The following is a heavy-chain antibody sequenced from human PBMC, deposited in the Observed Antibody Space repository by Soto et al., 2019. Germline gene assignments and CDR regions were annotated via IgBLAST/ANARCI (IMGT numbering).Heavy chain of an antibody. CDR1: GGSVSGANYY. Sequence: QVQLQQWGAGLLKPSETLSLTCAVYGGSVSGANYYWSWIRQPPGKGLEWIGEMSHSGGTHFNPSLKSRFTISVATSPNQFSLKMSSVTAADTALYYCARVERGTATTVVDAFDIWGPGTMVTVSS. V-gene: IGHV4-34*01. D-gene: IGHD1-1*01. CDR3: ARVERGTATTVVDAFDI. J-gene: IGHJ3*02. CDR2: MSHSGGT.